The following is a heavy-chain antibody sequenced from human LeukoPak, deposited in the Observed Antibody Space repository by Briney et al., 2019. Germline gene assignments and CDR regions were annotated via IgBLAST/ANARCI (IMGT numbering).Heavy chain of an antibody. V-gene: IGHV3-7*01. CDR2: INQNEKET. CDR3: ARQGGGYSSSWYVEHYYYVDV. J-gene: IGHJ6*03. D-gene: IGHD6-13*01. CDR1: GFIVSSTY. Sequence: QSGGSLRLSCAASGFIVSSTYMSWVRQAPGKGLEWVANINQNEKETYYVDSVKGRFTISRDNAKNSLYLQMNSLRAEDTAVYYCARQGGGYSSSWYVEHYYYVDVWGKGTTVTVSS.